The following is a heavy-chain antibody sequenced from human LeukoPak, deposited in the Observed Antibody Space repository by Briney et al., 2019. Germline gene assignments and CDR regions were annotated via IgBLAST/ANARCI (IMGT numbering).Heavy chain of an antibody. V-gene: IGHV3-23*01. D-gene: IGHD3-22*01. CDR3: ARGEVAVQYYFES. CDR1: GFTIINYA. CDR2: LSTSPR. J-gene: IGHJ4*02. Sequence: PGGSLRLSCAASGFTIINYAMSWVRQGPGKGLEWVSGLSTSPRYADSVMGRFTVSRDHSTNTLYLQMNRLRAEDTAVYYCARGEVAVQYYFESWGQGTLVTVSS.